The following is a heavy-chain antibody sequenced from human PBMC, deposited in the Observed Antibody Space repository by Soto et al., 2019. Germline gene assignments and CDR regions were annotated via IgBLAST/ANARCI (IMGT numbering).Heavy chain of an antibody. CDR2: IIPILGIA. Sequence: QVQLVQSGAEVKKPGSSVKVSCKASGGTFSSYTISWVRQAPGQGLEWMGRIIPILGIANYAQKFQGRVTITADKATSTAYMELSSLRSEDTAVYYCARDHRGYSYGSDRQGDYGMDVWGQGPTVPVSS. CDR1: GGTFSSYT. CDR3: ARDHRGYSYGSDRQGDYGMDV. V-gene: IGHV1-69*08. D-gene: IGHD5-18*01. J-gene: IGHJ6*02.